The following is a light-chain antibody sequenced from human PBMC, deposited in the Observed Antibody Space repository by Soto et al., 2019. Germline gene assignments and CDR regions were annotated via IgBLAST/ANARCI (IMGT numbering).Light chain of an antibody. V-gene: IGKV3-20*01. CDR3: HQYGSSPPYS. J-gene: IGKJ2*03. CDR1: QNVARSN. CDR2: GGS. Sequence: EIVLTQSPNTLSLSPGERATLCCRATQNVARSNLAWYQHRPGQAPRLLISGGSTRAADTPDRFSGSGSGAQFTLTISRLEPEDFAVYYCHQYGSSPPYSFGQGTRLEI.